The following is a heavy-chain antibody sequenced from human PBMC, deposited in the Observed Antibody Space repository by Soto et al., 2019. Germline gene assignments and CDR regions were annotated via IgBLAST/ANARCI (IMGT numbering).Heavy chain of an antibody. CDR2: ISYDGSNK. J-gene: IGHJ6*03. CDR3: AKEKVLYYYMDV. CDR1: GFTFSSYG. V-gene: IGHV3-30*18. Sequence: GGSLRLSCAASGFTFSSYGMHWVRQAPGKGLEWVAVISYDGSNKYYADSVKGRFTISRDNSKNTLYLQMNSLRAEDTAVYYCAKEKVLYYYMDVWGKGTTVTVSS.